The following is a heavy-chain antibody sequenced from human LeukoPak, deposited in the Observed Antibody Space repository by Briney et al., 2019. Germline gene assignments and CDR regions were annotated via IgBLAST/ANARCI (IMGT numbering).Heavy chain of an antibody. Sequence: SETLPLTCTVSGGSISSYYWSWVRQAPGKGLEWIGYIYYSGSTNYNPSLKSRVTISVDTSRNQFSLRLSAVTAADTAVYYCAGDYDGSGYIWAYWGQRTLVTVSS. CDR1: GGSISSYY. CDR3: AGDYDGSGYIWAY. V-gene: IGHV4-59*01. D-gene: IGHD3-22*01. J-gene: IGHJ4*02. CDR2: IYYSGST.